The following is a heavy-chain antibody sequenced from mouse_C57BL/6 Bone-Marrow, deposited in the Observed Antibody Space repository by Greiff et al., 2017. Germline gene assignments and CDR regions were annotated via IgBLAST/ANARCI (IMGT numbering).Heavy chain of an antibody. CDR2: IYPRSGNT. Sequence: QVQLQQSGAELVRPGASVKLSCKASGYTFTSYGISWVKQRTGQGLEWIGEIYPRSGNTYYTEKFKGKATLTANKSSSTACMGLRSLTSEDTAVYYCARDGSSCKYFDYWGQGTTLTVSS. D-gene: IGHD1-1*01. J-gene: IGHJ2*01. CDR3: ARDGSSCKYFDY. CDR1: GYTFTSYG. V-gene: IGHV1-81*01.